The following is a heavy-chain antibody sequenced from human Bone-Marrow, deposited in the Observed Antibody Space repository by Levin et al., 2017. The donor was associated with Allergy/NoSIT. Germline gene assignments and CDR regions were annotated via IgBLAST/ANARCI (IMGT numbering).Heavy chain of an antibody. D-gene: IGHD2-2*01. CDR3: ARDGEGYCSSTSCLPSGRLAVYYFDY. Sequence: GGSLRLSCAASGFTFSSYGMHWVRQAPGKGLEWVAVIWYDGSNKYYADSVKGRFTISRDNSKNTLYLQMNSLRAEDTAVYYCARDGEGYCSSTSCLPSGRLAVYYFDYWGQGTLVTVSS. CDR1: GFTFSSYG. J-gene: IGHJ4*02. V-gene: IGHV3-33*01. CDR2: IWYDGSNK.